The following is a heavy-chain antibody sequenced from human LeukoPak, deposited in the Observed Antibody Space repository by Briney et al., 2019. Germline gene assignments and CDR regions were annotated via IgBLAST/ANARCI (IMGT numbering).Heavy chain of an antibody. V-gene: IGHV3-48*03. D-gene: IGHD2-15*01. CDR1: TITFSNHE. CDR2: ISSGGSTI. CDR3: ARNPRYCSGGSCYFLDY. J-gene: IGHJ4*02. Sequence: PGGSLRLSCAASTITFSNHEMNWVRQAPGKGLEWLSYISSGGSTIYYADSVKGRFTISRDNAKNSLYLQMNSLRAEDTAVYYCARNPRYCSGGSCYFLDYWGQGTLVTVSS.